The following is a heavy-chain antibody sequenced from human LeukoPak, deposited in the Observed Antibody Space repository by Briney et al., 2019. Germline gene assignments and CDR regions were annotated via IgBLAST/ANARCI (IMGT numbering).Heavy chain of an antibody. D-gene: IGHD2-15*01. CDR1: VFTFSSYA. J-gene: IGHJ4*02. V-gene: IGHV3-64D*09. Sequence: GGSLRLSCSASVFTFSSYALSCVPQSPGEGAEYVSGITSTGGTTYYAGSVKGRFTISRDNSENTLYLQMSSLRPEDTALYYCVKRSCSGGTCPLDYWGQGTLVTVSS. CDR2: ITSTGGTT. CDR3: VKRSCSGGTCPLDY.